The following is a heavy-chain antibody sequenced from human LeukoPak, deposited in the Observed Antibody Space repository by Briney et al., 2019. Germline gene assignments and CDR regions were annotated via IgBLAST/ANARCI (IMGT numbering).Heavy chain of an antibody. D-gene: IGHD1-26*01. CDR3: AREAIVGATPALDY. CDR2: ISSSSSTI. Sequence: GGSLRLSCAASGFTFSSYWMSWVRQAPGKGLEWLSYISSSSSTIYYADSVKGRFTISRDNAKNSLYLQMNSLRAEDTAVYYCAREAIVGATPALDYWGQGTLVTVSS. V-gene: IGHV3-48*01. CDR1: GFTFSSYW. J-gene: IGHJ4*02.